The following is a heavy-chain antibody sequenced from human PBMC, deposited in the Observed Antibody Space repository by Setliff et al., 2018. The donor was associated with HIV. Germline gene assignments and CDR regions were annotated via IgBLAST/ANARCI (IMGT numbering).Heavy chain of an antibody. CDR2: INYSGNT. Sequence: SETLSLTCAVSGVSISSRNWWSWVRQPPGKGLEWIGEINYSGNTNYNPSLKTRVTISVDKSKNQFFLSLKSVTAADTAAYFCAREYSGSGINFNPLTWGQGTLVTVSS. D-gene: IGHD3-10*01. CDR3: AREYSGSGINFNPLT. V-gene: IGHV4-4*02. CDR1: GVSISSRNW. J-gene: IGHJ5*02.